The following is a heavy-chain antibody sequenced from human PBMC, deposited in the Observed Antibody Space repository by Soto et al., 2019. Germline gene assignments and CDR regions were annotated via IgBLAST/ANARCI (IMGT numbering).Heavy chain of an antibody. CDR1: GYTFSTSA. CDR3: ARDTCTNGVCYGDY. J-gene: IGHJ4*02. D-gene: IGHD2-8*01. CDR2: ISAGDGNT. Sequence: RASVKVSCKAAGYTFSTSAIQWVRQAPGQRLEWMGWISAGDGNTRYSQTFQGRVTFTSDTSASTGYMELSGLTSEDTAVYFCARDTCTNGVCYGDYWGQGTLVTVSS. V-gene: IGHV1-3*01.